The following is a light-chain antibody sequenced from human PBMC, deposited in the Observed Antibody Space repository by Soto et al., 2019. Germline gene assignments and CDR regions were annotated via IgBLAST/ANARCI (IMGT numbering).Light chain of an antibody. V-gene: IGKV3-20*01. CDR2: GAS. J-gene: IGKJ1*01. CDR1: QTIRSNY. Sequence: ETVLTQSPATLSLSPGERATLSRRASQTIRSNYLAWYRQTPGQAPRLLIYGASNRATGIADRFSGSGSGTDFTLIISRLEPEDFALYYCQQYGSSPWTFGQGTKLEIK. CDR3: QQYGSSPWT.